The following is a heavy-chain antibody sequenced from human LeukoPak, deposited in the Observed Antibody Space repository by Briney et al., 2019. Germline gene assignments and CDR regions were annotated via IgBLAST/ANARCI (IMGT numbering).Heavy chain of an antibody. CDR3: ATAPEYSSGWYEY. V-gene: IGHV4-59*01. CDR2: IYYSGST. J-gene: IGHJ4*02. D-gene: IGHD6-19*01. Sequence: PSETLSLTCTVSGGSISSYYWSWIRQPPGKGLEWIGYIYYSGSTNYNPSLKSRVTISVDTSKNQFSLKLSSVTAADTAVYYCATAPEYSSGWYEYWGQGTLVTVSS. CDR1: GGSISSYY.